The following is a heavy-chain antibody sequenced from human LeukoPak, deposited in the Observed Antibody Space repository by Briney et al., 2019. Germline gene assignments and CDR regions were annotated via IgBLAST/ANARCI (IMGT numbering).Heavy chain of an antibody. CDR3: ARGLPGGQLSRYDY. D-gene: IGHD6-13*01. J-gene: IGHJ4*02. V-gene: IGHV4-38-2*02. CDR2: IYQSGKT. Sequence: SETLSLTCSVSGYSISSGYYWGWIRQPPGKGLEWMGIIYQSGKTYCNPSLESRVTISVDTSKNQFSLKMNSMTAADTAMYYCARGLPGGQLSRYDYWGQGTLVTVCS. CDR1: GYSISSGYY.